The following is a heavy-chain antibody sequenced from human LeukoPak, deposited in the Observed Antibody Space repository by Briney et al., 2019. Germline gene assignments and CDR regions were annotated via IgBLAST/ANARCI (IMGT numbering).Heavy chain of an antibody. D-gene: IGHD3-22*01. Sequence: ASVKVSCKASGYTFTSYGISWVRQAPGQGLEWMGIINPSGGSTSYAQKFQGRVTMTRDMSTSTVYMELSSLRSEDTAVYYCARVGYYDSSGLRGAFDIWGQGTMVTVSS. J-gene: IGHJ3*02. CDR1: GYTFTSYG. CDR3: ARVGYYDSSGLRGAFDI. V-gene: IGHV1-46*01. CDR2: INPSGGST.